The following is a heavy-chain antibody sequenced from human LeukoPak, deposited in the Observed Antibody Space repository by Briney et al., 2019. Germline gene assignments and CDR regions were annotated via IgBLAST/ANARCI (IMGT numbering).Heavy chain of an antibody. Sequence: ASVKVSCNASGYTFTAYYMHWVRQAPRQGLEWMGWTNPNMVGTKYAQKFQGRVTITRDTSMRTAYMALSRLRSDDTAVYYCARWKDSSIAASAKRDAFDIWGQGTMVTVSS. J-gene: IGHJ3*02. V-gene: IGHV1-2*02. D-gene: IGHD6-6*01. CDR1: GYTFTAYY. CDR3: ARWKDSSIAASAKRDAFDI. CDR2: TNPNMVGT.